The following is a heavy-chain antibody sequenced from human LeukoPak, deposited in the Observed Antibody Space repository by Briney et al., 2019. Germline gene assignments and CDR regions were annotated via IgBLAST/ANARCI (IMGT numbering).Heavy chain of an antibody. Sequence: GGSLRLSCAASGFTFSSYDMHWVRQATGKGLEWVSAIGTAGDTYYPGSVKGRFTISRENAKNSLYLQMNSLRAGDTAVYYCARSPSYSSSWYEDAFDIWGQGTMVTVSS. CDR2: IGTAGDT. CDR1: GFTFSSYD. V-gene: IGHV3-13*01. CDR3: ARSPSYSSSWYEDAFDI. J-gene: IGHJ3*02. D-gene: IGHD6-13*01.